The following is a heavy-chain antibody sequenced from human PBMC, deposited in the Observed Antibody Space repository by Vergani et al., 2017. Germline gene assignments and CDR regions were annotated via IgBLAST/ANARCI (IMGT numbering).Heavy chain of an antibody. CDR2: IYYSGST. D-gene: IGHD1-26*01. V-gene: IGHV4-30-4*08. CDR3: ARASGSYPYYYGMDV. J-gene: IGHJ6*02. CDR1: GGSISSGDYH. Sequence: QVQLQESGPGLVKPSQTLSLTCTVSGGSISSGDYHWSWICQPPGKGPGWVGYIYYSGSTYYNPSLKSRVTISVDTSKNQFSLKLSSVTAADTAVYYCARASGSYPYYYGMDVWGQXP.